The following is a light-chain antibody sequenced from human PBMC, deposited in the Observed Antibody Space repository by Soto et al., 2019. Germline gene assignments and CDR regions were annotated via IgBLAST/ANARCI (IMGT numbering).Light chain of an antibody. CDR2: DAS. CDR3: QQYNSYSPIT. J-gene: IGKJ5*01. V-gene: IGKV1-5*01. Sequence: DIQMTPSPFPPSSTLGDRVTNTCRARQSISSWLAWYQQKPGKAPKLLIYDASSLESGVPSRFSGSGSGTEFTLTISSLQPDDFATYYCQQYNSYSPITFGQGTRLEIK. CDR1: QSISSW.